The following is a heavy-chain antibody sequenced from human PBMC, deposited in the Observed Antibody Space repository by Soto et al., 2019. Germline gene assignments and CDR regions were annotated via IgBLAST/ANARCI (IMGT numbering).Heavy chain of an antibody. J-gene: IGHJ6*02. Sequence: QVQLVQSGAEEKKPGASVKVSCKASGYTFTSDAMHWVRQAPGQRLEWMGWINAGNGNTKYSQKFQGRVTITRDTSASTAYMELSSLRSEDTAVYYCARDPSYYGMDVWCQGTTVTVSS. CDR1: GYTFTSDA. CDR3: ARDPSYYGMDV. CDR2: INAGNGNT. V-gene: IGHV1-3*05.